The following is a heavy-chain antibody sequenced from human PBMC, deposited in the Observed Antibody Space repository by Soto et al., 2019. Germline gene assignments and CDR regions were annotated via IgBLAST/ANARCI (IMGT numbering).Heavy chain of an antibody. Sequence: QVQLQESGPGLVKPSQTLSLTCTVSGGSISSGGYYWSWIRQHPGKGLEWIGYIYYSGSTYYNPSLKSRVTISVDTSKNQFSLKLSSVTAAATAVYYCARRGYSYGYWFDPWGQGTMVTVSS. CDR2: IYYSGST. V-gene: IGHV4-31*03. CDR3: ARRGYSYGYWFDP. D-gene: IGHD5-18*01. J-gene: IGHJ5*02. CDR1: GGSISSGGYY.